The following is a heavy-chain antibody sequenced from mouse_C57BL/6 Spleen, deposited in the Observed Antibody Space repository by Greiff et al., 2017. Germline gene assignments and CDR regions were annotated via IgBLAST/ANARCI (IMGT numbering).Heavy chain of an antibody. CDR3: AREGDEDDFGY. Sequence: VQLQQSGAELVRPGSSVTLSCKASGYTFTSYGMHLVKQRPIQGLEWIGNIDPSDGDTNYNHKFKDKAIMTVYKSSSTAYMQLSSLTSEASAVYYCAREGDEDDFGYWGQGTTLTVSS. J-gene: IGHJ2*01. CDR1: GYTFTSYG. CDR2: IDPSDGDT. V-gene: IGHV1-52*01. D-gene: IGHD3-3*01.